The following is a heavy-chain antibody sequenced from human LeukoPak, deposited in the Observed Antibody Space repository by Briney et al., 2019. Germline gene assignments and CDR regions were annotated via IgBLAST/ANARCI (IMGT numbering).Heavy chain of an antibody. CDR1: GFTFSSYS. CDR3: ATEPMYYYDSSGYYYFDY. Sequence: KSGGSLRLSCAASGFTFSSYSMNWVRQAPGNGLEWVSSISSSSSYIYYADSVKGRFTISRDNAKNSLYLQMNSLRAEDTAVYYCATEPMYYYDSSGYYYFDYWGQGTLVTVSS. J-gene: IGHJ4*02. V-gene: IGHV3-21*01. CDR2: ISSSSSYI. D-gene: IGHD3-22*01.